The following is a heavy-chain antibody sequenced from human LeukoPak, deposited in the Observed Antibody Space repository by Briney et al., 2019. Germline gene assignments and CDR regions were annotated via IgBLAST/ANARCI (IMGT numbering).Heavy chain of an antibody. D-gene: IGHD5-12*01. Sequence: PGGSLRLSCAASGFTVSSNYMSWVRQAPGKGLEWVSVIYSGGTTYYADSVKGRFTISRDNSKNTLYLQMNNLRAEDTAVYYCARDSGYDLGVFDYWGQGTLVTVSS. CDR2: IYSGGTT. J-gene: IGHJ4*02. V-gene: IGHV3-53*01. CDR3: ARDSGYDLGVFDY. CDR1: GFTVSSNY.